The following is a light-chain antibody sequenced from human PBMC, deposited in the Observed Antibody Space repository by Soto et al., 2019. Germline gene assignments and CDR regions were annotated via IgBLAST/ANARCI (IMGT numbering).Light chain of an antibody. CDR2: LNSDGSH. J-gene: IGLJ3*02. CDR1: SGHSSYA. CDR3: QTWGTGKGV. Sequence: QLVLTQSPSASASLGASVKLTCTLSSGHSSYAIAWHQQQPEKGPRYWMKLNSDGSHSKGDGIPDRFSGSSSGAERYLTISSLQSEDEADYYCQTWGTGKGVFGGGTKLTVL. V-gene: IGLV4-69*01.